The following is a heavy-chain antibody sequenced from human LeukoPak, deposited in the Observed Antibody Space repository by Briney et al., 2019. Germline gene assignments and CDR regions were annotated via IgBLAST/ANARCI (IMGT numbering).Heavy chain of an antibody. J-gene: IGHJ6*03. CDR3: ARGVAGTDYYYYMDV. CDR2: IYYSGST. Sequence: SETLCLTCTVSGGSISSYYWSWIRQPPGKGPEWVGYIYYSGSTNYNPSLKSRVTISVDTSKNQFSLKLSSVTAADTAVYYCARGVAGTDYYYYMDVWGKGTTVTVSS. D-gene: IGHD6-19*01. CDR1: GGSISSYY. V-gene: IGHV4-59*01.